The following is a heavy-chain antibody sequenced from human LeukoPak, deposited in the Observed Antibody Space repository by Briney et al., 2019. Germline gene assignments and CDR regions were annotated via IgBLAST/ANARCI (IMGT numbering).Heavy chain of an antibody. J-gene: IGHJ4*02. CDR2: IYPGDSDT. D-gene: IGHD7-27*01. CDR3: ARQSNWGKASYYFDY. CDR1: GYSFTSYW. V-gene: IGHV5-51*01. Sequence: GESLKISCKGSGYSFTSYWIGWVRQMPGKGLEWMGIIYPGDSDTRYSPSFQGQVTISADKSISTAYLQWSSLKASDTAMYYCARQSNWGKASYYFDYWGQGTLVTVSS.